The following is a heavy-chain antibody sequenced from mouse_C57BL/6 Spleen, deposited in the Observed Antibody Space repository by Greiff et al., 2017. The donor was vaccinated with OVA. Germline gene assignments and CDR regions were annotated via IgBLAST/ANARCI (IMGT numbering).Heavy chain of an antibody. J-gene: IGHJ4*01. D-gene: IGHD1-1*01. CDR2: INPNYGTT. Sequence: EVQLQQSGPELVKPGASVKISCKASGYSFTDYNMNWVKQSNGKSLEWIGVINPNYGTTSYNQKFKGKDTLTVDQSSSTAYMQLNSLTSEDSAIYYCASHYYGSSYYYAMDYWGQGTSVTVSS. CDR3: ASHYYGSSYYYAMDY. V-gene: IGHV1-39*01. CDR1: GYSFTDYN.